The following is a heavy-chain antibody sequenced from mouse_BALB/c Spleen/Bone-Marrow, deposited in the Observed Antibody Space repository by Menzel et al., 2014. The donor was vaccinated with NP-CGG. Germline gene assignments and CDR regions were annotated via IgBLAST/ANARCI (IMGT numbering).Heavy chain of an antibody. CDR1: GFTFSSFG. V-gene: IGHV5-17*02. Sequence: EVQVVESGGGLVQPGGSRKLSCAASGFTFSSFGMHWVRQAPEKGLEWVAYISIGSTAICYADTVKGRFTISRDNPKNTLFLQMTSLRSEDTAMYYCARGGNWDDFDVWGAGTTVTVSS. CDR2: ISIGSTAI. CDR3: ARGGNWDDFDV. J-gene: IGHJ1*01. D-gene: IGHD4-1*01.